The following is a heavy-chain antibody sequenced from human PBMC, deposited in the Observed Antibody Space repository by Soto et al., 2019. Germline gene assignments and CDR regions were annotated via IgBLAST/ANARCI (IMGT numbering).Heavy chain of an antibody. V-gene: IGHV4-30-2*01. Sequence: SETLSLTCTVSGGYISTVGYSWSWIRQPPGKGLEWIGYIYHSGNTFYNPSLKSRVTISLDRSKNQFSLQLNSVTAADTAVYYCARVGPWVPYYYDSSPYAFENWFDPWGQGTLVTVSS. CDR1: GGYISTVGYS. J-gene: IGHJ5*02. D-gene: IGHD3-22*01. CDR3: ARVGPWVPYYYDSSPYAFENWFDP. CDR2: IYHSGNT.